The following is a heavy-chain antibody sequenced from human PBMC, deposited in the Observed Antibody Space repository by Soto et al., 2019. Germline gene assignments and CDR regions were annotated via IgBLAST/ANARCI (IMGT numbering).Heavy chain of an antibody. J-gene: IGHJ6*02. V-gene: IGHV3-33*01. Sequence: GGSLRLSCAASGFTFSSYGMHWVRQAPGKGLEWVAVIWYDGSNKYYADSVKGRFTISRDNSKNTLYLQMNSLRAEDTAVYYCARVFGGFGELLSDYYYGMDVWGQGTTVTVS. CDR2: IWYDGSNK. D-gene: IGHD3-10*01. CDR3: ARVFGGFGELLSDYYYGMDV. CDR1: GFTFSSYG.